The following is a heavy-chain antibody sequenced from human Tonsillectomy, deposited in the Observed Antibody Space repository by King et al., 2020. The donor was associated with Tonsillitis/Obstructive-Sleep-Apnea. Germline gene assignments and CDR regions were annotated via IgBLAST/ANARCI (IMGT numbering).Heavy chain of an antibody. D-gene: IGHD6-19*01. V-gene: IGHV4-34*01. Sequence: QVQLQQWGAGLLKPSETLSLTCAVYGGSFSGYYWSWIRQPPGKGLEWIGEIDHSGSTSYNPSLKSRVTISVDTSTNQLSLKLSSVTAADTAVYYCAREGSTGWYDFWGQGTLVTVSS. CDR1: GGSFSGYY. J-gene: IGHJ4*02. CDR2: IDHSGST. CDR3: AREGSTGWYDF.